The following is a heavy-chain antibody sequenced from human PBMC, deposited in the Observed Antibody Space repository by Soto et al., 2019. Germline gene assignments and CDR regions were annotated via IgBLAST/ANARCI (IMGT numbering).Heavy chain of an antibody. CDR2: ISSSSSTI. Sequence: GGSLRLSCAASGFTFSSYAMTWVRQAPGGGLEWVSYISSSSSTIYYADSVKGRFTISRDNAKNSLYLQMNSLRAEDTAVYYCARDMIYTSGWPYGMDVWGQGTTVTVSS. CDR1: GFTFSSYA. D-gene: IGHD6-19*01. J-gene: IGHJ6*02. V-gene: IGHV3-48*01. CDR3: ARDMIYTSGWPYGMDV.